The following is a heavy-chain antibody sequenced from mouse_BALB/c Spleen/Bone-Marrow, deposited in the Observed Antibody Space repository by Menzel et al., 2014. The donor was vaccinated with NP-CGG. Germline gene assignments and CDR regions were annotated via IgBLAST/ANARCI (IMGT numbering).Heavy chain of an antibody. D-gene: IGHD2-4*01. CDR2: IYPGNVNT. Sequence: QVQLQQSGPELVKPGASVRISCKASGYTFTSYYIHWVKQRPGQGLEWIGWIYPGNVNTKYNEKSKGKATLTADKSSSTAYMQLSSVTSEDSAVYFCARGGDYDWFAYWGQGTLVTVSA. CDR1: GYTFTSYY. V-gene: IGHV1S56*01. J-gene: IGHJ3*01. CDR3: ARGGDYDWFAY.